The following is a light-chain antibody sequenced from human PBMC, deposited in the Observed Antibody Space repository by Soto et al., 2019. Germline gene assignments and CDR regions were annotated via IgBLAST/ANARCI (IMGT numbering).Light chain of an antibody. CDR3: QQYNNWPPWA. CDR1: QSVSSN. J-gene: IGKJ1*01. Sequence: EIVMTQSPATLSVSTGERATLSCRASQSVSSNLAWYQQQPGRAHRLLIYGASTRVTGFPARFSGSGSGTEFPLTIISLQSEDFAVYYCQQYNNWPPWAFGQWNKVEIK. V-gene: IGKV3-15*01. CDR2: GAS.